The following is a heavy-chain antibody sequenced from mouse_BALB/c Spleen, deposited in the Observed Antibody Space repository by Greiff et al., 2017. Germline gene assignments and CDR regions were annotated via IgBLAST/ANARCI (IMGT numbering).Heavy chain of an antibody. D-gene: IGHD4-1*01. V-gene: IGHV7-3*02. J-gene: IGHJ3*01. Sequence: EVQRVESGGGLVQPGGSLRLSCATSGFTFTDYYMSWVRQPPGKALEWLGFIRNKANGYTTEYSASVKGRFTISRDNSQSILYLQMNTLRAEDSATYYCARGTGTFAYWGQGTLVTVSA. CDR3: ARGTGTFAY. CDR2: IRNKANGYTT. CDR1: GFTFTDYY.